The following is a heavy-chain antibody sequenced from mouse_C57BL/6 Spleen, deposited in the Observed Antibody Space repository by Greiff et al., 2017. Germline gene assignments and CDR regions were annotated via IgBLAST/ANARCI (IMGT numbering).Heavy chain of an antibody. Sequence: EVQLVESGGGLVKPGGSLKLSCAASGFTFSSYAMSWVRQTPEKRLEWVATISDGGSYTYYPDNVKGRFTISRDNAKNNLYLQMSHLKSDDTAMYYSARERLGGYCFDYWGQGTTLTVSS. CDR1: GFTFSSYA. CDR2: ISDGGSYT. V-gene: IGHV5-4*01. J-gene: IGHJ2*01. D-gene: IGHD4-1*01. CDR3: ARERLGGYCFDY.